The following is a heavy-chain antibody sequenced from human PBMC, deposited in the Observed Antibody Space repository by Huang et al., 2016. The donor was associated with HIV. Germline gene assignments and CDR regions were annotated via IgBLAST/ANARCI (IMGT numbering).Heavy chain of an antibody. D-gene: IGHD6-13*01. CDR3: AKADSGAAAGSLVDY. J-gene: IGHJ4*02. CDR2: ITGRGSSS. Sequence: EVQLLESGGGLVQPGGSLRLSCAASGFTFSSYAMSWVRQAQGKGLEWVSSITGRGSSSYYADSVKGRFTISRDKSKNTLYLQMNSLRAEDTAIYYCAKADSGAAAGSLVDYWGQGTLVTVSS. V-gene: IGHV3-23*01. CDR1: GFTFSSYA.